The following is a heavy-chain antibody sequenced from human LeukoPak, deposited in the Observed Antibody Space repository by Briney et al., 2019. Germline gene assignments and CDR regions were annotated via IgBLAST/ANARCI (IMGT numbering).Heavy chain of an antibody. CDR1: GYIFTAYF. CDR3: VRDGYCSRSNCLWAGWFDP. CDR2: IKPNNGDT. Sequence: ASVKVSCKASGYIFTAYFIHWVRRAPGQGLEWMGWIKPNNGDTKYAQKFQGRITMTRDSSLSTAYMELSSLRSDDTAVYYCVRDGYCSRSNCLWAGWFDPWGQGTLLTVSS. D-gene: IGHD2-2*01. V-gene: IGHV1-2*02. J-gene: IGHJ5*02.